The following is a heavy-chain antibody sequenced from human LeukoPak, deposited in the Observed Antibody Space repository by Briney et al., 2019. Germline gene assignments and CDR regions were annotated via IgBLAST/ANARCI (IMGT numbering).Heavy chain of an antibody. CDR1: GGSISSGGYY. Sequence: PSETLSLTCTVSGGSISSGGYYWSWIRQHPGKGLDWIEYIYYSGSTYYNPSLKSRVTISVDTSKNQFSLKLSSVTAADTAVYYCARVESSGSYAEYQNDYWGQGNLVTVCS. V-gene: IGHV4-31*03. CDR2: IYYSGST. D-gene: IGHD3-10*01. CDR3: ARVESSGSYAEYQNDY. J-gene: IGHJ4*02.